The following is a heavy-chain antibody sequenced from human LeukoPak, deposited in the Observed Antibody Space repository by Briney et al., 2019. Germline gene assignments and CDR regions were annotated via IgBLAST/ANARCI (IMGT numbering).Heavy chain of an antibody. CDR3: ARAPKRLYGDYKPNFDY. D-gene: IGHD4-17*01. CDR2: IYYGGST. Sequence: SETLSLTCTVSGGSISSSAYFWGWIRQPPGKGLEWIGTIYYGGSTYYNPSLKSRVTISVDTSKNQFSLKLSSVTAADTAVYYCARAPKRLYGDYKPNFDYWGQGTLVTVSS. J-gene: IGHJ4*02. V-gene: IGHV4-39*07. CDR1: GGSISSSAYF.